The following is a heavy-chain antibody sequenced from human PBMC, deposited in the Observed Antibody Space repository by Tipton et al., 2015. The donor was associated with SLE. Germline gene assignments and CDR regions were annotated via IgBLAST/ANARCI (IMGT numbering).Heavy chain of an antibody. CDR3: ARGLFRGSYDY. CDR2: INHSGST. D-gene: IGHD1-26*01. J-gene: IGHJ4*02. Sequence: GLVKPSETLSLTCAVYGGSFSGYSWSWIRQPPGKGLEWIGEINHSGSTNYNPSLKSRVPISVDTSKNQFSLKLSSVTAADTAVYYCARGLFRGSYDYWGQGTLVTVSS. V-gene: IGHV4-34*01. CDR1: GGSFSGYS.